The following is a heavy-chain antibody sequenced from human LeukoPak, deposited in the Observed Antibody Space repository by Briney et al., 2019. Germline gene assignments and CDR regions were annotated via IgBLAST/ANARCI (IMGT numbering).Heavy chain of an antibody. CDR2: ISGSGGST. D-gene: IGHD2-15*01. CDR1: GFTFSSYA. J-gene: IGHJ5*02. CDR3: ATAIYCSGGSCYSVNWFDP. Sequence: GGSLRLSCAASGFTFSSYAMSWVRQAPGKGLEWVSAISGSGGSTYYADSVRGRFTISRDNAKNSLYLQMNSLRDEDTAVYYCATAIYCSGGSCYSVNWFDPWGQGTLVTVSS. V-gene: IGHV3-23*01.